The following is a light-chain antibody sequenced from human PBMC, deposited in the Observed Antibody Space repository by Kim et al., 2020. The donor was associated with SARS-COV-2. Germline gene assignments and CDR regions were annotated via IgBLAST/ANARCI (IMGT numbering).Light chain of an antibody. CDR3: QQRRNWPPVLT. J-gene: IGKJ4*01. CDR2: DAS. CDR1: QSVNRN. Sequence: GERATLSCRASQSVNRNLAWYQHRPGQAPRLLIYDASTRDTGIPDRFSGSGSETDFTLTISSLEPEDFAVYYCQQRRNWPPVLTFGGGTKVDIK. V-gene: IGKV3-11*01.